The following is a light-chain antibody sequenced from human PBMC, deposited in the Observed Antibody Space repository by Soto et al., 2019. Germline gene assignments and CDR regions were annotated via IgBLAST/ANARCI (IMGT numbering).Light chain of an antibody. CDR2: LNSDGSH. Sequence: QSVLTQPPSASASLGASVKLTCTLSSGHSSYAIAWHQQQPENGHRYLMKLNSDGSHSKGDGIPDRFSGSSSGAERYLTISRLQSEDEADYYCQTWGTGIRLFGGGTKLTFL. V-gene: IGLV4-69*01. CDR1: SGHSSYA. CDR3: QTWGTGIRL. J-gene: IGLJ3*02.